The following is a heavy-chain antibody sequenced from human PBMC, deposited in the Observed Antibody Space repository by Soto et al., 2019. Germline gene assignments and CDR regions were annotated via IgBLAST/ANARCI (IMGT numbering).Heavy chain of an antibody. CDR2: IIPLFGTA. Sequence: QVQLVQSGAEVKKPGSSVKVSCKASGGTFSSYAISWVRQAPGQGLEWMGGIIPLFGTANYEQKFQGRVTMTADESTSTAYMEPSSLRSEDTAVYYCARWVLRSPGYYYGMDVWGQGTTVTVSS. CDR1: GGTFSSYA. D-gene: IGHD2-15*01. V-gene: IGHV1-69*12. CDR3: ARWVLRSPGYYYGMDV. J-gene: IGHJ6*02.